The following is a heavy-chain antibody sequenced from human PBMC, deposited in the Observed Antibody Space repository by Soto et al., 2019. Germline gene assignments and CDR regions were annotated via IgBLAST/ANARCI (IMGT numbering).Heavy chain of an antibody. CDR1: GDSVSSNSAA. CDR2: TYYRAKWFN. V-gene: IGHV6-1*01. J-gene: IGHJ4*02. Sequence: PSQTLSLTCAISGDSVSSNSAAWNWIRQSPSRGLEWLGRTYYRAKWFNDYAVSVKSRITISPDTSKNQFPLQLNSVTPEDTAVYYCARDRDGSGRTDFDCWGQGTLVTVSS. D-gene: IGHD6-19*01. CDR3: ARDRDGSGRTDFDC.